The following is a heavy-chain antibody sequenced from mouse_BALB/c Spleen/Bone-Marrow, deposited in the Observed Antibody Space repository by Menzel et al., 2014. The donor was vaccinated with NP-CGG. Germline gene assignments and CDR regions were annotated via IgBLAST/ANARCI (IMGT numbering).Heavy chain of an antibody. J-gene: IGHJ3*01. V-gene: IGHV1S81*02. CDR3: ARAGGYDGFAY. D-gene: IGHD2-2*01. CDR1: GYTFTSYW. Sequence: LQESGAELVKPGDSVKLSCKASGYTFTSYWMHWVKQRPGQGLEWIGEINPSNGRADYNEKFRSKATLTVDRSSSTAYMQLSSLTSEDSAVYYCARAGGYDGFAYWGQGTLVTVSA. CDR2: INPSNGRA.